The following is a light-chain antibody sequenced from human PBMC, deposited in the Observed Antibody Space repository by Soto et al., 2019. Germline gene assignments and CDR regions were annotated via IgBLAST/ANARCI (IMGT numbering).Light chain of an antibody. CDR2: EGS. Sequence: QSVLTQPASVSASPGQSITIPCTGTSREFGSYDLFSWYQQHPGKAPQLMIYEGSKRPSGVSNRFSGSKSGNTASLTISGLQAEDEADYYCCSYAGGSTFYVFGSGTKVTVL. CDR3: CSYAGGSTFYV. V-gene: IGLV2-23*03. J-gene: IGLJ1*01. CDR1: SREFGSYDL.